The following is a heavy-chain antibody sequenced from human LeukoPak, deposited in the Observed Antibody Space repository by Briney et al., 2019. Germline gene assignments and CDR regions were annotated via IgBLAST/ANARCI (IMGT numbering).Heavy chain of an antibody. V-gene: IGHV1-8*01. Sequence: ASVKVSCKASGYTFTSYDINWVRQATGQGLEWMGWMNPNSGDTGYAQKFQGRVTMTRNTSISTAYMELSSLRSEDTAVYYCARRANYDILTGYSYYYGMDVWGQGTTVTVSS. CDR3: ARRANYDILTGYSYYYGMDV. J-gene: IGHJ6*02. CDR1: GYTFTSYD. CDR2: MNPNSGDT. D-gene: IGHD3-9*01.